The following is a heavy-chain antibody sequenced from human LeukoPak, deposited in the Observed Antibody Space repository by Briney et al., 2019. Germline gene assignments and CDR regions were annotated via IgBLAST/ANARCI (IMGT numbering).Heavy chain of an antibody. Sequence: GGSLRLSCAASGFTFSDYWMSWVRQAPGKGLEWVANMNQDGSEKYYVDSVKCRFTISRDNAKNSLSLQMNSLRAEDTAVYYCARDWAHFGYWGQGTLVTVSS. CDR2: MNQDGSEK. CDR3: ARDWAHFGY. J-gene: IGHJ4*02. D-gene: IGHD3-10*01. V-gene: IGHV3-7*01. CDR1: GFTFSDYW.